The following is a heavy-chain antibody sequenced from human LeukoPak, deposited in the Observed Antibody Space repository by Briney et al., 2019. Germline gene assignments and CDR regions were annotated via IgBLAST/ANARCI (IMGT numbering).Heavy chain of an antibody. D-gene: IGHD3-22*01. V-gene: IGHV3-30*03. CDR3: AREWEIVVVIDY. CDR2: ISYDGSNK. J-gene: IGHJ4*02. Sequence: PGRSLRLSCAASGFRFSSYGMHWVRQAPGKGLEWVAVISYDGSNKYYADSVKGRFTISRDNSKNTLYLQMNSLRAEDTAVYYCAREWEIVVVIDYWGQGTLVTVSS. CDR1: GFRFSSYG.